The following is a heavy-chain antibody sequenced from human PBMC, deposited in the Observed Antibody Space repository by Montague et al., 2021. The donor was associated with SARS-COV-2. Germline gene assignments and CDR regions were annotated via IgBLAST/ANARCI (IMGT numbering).Heavy chain of an antibody. CDR3: ARVVGDYDFWSGQYYYYYYRDV. J-gene: IGHJ6*03. CDR1: GGSISSYY. Sequence: SETLSLTCTVSGGSISSYYWSWIRQPPGKGLEWIGYIYYSGSTNYNPSLKSRVTISVDTSKNQFSLKLSSVTAADTAVYSCARVVGDYDFWSGQYYYYYYRDVWGKGTTVTVSS. D-gene: IGHD3-3*01. V-gene: IGHV4-59*01. CDR2: IYYSGST.